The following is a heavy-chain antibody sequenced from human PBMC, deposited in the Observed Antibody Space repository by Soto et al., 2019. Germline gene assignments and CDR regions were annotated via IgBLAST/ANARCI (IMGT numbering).Heavy chain of an antibody. D-gene: IGHD6-19*01. CDR1: GFTFGDYA. V-gene: IGHV3-49*04. J-gene: IGHJ6*02. CDR2: IRSKAYGGTT. Sequence: QTGGSLRLSCTASGFTFGDYAMSWVRQAPGKGLEWVGFIRSKAYGGTTEYAASVKGRFTISRDDSKSIAYLQMNSLKTEDTAVYYCTRENSSGWCEIRYYYYGMDVWGQGTTVTVSS. CDR3: TRENSSGWCEIRYYYYGMDV.